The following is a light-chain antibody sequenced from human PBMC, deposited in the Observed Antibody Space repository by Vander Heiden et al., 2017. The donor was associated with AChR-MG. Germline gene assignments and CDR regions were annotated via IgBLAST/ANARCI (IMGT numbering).Light chain of an antibody. CDR2: EVS. Sequence: QSPLTQPASVSRSPGQSITISCTGTSSDVGSYNLVSWYQQHPGEAPKLMIYEVSKRPSGVSNRFSGSKSGNTASLTVSGLQAEDEADYYCCSYAGSSTLVFGGGTKLTVL. V-gene: IGLV2-23*02. CDR3: CSYAGSSTLV. CDR1: SSDVGSYNL. J-gene: IGLJ3*02.